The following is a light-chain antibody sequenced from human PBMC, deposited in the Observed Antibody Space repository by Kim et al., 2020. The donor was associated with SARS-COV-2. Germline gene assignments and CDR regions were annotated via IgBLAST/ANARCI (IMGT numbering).Light chain of an antibody. J-gene: IGKJ4*01. CDR1: QSVTNDY. CDR3: KQYGTSPLT. Sequence: SPGDTATLACRASQSVTNDYLAWYQQKPGQAPRHLIYGASSRATGIPDRFSGSGSGTDFTLTISGLEPEDFAVYYCKQYGTSPLTFGGGTKVDIK. CDR2: GAS. V-gene: IGKV3-20*01.